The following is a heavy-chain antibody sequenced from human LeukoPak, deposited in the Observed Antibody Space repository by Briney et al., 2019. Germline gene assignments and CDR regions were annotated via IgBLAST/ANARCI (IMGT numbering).Heavy chain of an antibody. D-gene: IGHD4-23*01. Sequence: GGSLRLSCAASGFTFSSYSMNWVRQAPGKGLEWVSSISSGSTYIYYADSMKGRFTISRDNAKNSLYLQMNSLRAEDTAVYYCARGASDYGGNPGRYGMDVWGQGTTVTVSS. J-gene: IGHJ6*02. V-gene: IGHV3-21*01. CDR1: GFTFSSYS. CDR3: ARGASDYGGNPGRYGMDV. CDR2: ISSGSTYI.